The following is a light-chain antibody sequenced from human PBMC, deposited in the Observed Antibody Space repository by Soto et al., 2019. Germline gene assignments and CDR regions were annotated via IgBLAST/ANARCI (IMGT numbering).Light chain of an antibody. CDR2: GAS. CDR1: QSVSNN. V-gene: IGKV3-15*01. Sequence: IVMTQSPATLSLSPGERATLSCRASQSVSNNLAWYQQKRGLPPRLLIYGASTRATGIPARFSGSGSGTEFTLTISSLQSEDFAVYYCQHYNNWPPWTFGQGTKVEIK. J-gene: IGKJ1*01. CDR3: QHYNNWPPWT.